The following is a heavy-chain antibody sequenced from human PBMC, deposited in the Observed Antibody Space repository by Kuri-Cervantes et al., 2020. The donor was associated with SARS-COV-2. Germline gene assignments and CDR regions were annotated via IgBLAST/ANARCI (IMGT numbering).Heavy chain of an antibody. D-gene: IGHD3-9*01. J-gene: IGHJ4*02. CDR3: ASQLSTDYGLFYFDN. Sequence: EALKISCAVSGYSISSGYYWGWIRQPPGNGLEWIASIYHSGSTYYNPSLTSRVAMSVDTSKNHFSLELSSVTAADTALYYCASQLSTDYGLFYFDNWGQGTLVTVSS. CDR2: IYHSGST. CDR1: GYSISSGYY. V-gene: IGHV4-38-2*01.